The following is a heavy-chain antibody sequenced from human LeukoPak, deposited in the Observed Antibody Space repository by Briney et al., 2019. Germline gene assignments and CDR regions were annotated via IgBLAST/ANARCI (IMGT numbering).Heavy chain of an antibody. J-gene: IGHJ4*02. Sequence: GGSLRLSCAASGFTFSSNWMHWVRQAPGKGLVWVSRINEDGSTTNYADSVKGRSTIFRDNAKNALYLQINSLRAEDTAVYYCVRDLGGRSGHWGQGTLVTVSS. CDR2: INEDGSTT. D-gene: IGHD1-26*01. CDR1: GFTFSSNW. V-gene: IGHV3-74*01. CDR3: VRDLGGRSGH.